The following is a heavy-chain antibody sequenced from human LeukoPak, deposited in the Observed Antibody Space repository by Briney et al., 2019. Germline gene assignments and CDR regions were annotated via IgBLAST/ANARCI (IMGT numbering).Heavy chain of an antibody. V-gene: IGHV1-18*01. D-gene: IGHD3-16*01. CDR3: ARLYPQGDYFDY. Sequence: ASVKVSCKASGYTFTSYGISWVRQAPRQGLEWMGWISAYNGNTNYAQKLQGRVTMTTDTSTSTAYMELRSLRSDDTAVYYCARLYPQGDYFDYWGQGTLVTVSS. J-gene: IGHJ4*02. CDR2: ISAYNGNT. CDR1: GYTFTSYG.